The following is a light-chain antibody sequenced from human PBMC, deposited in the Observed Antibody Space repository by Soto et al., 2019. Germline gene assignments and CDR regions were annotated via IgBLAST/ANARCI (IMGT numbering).Light chain of an antibody. V-gene: IGKV1-39*01. Sequence: DIQMTQSPSSLFASVGDRVTITCRASQTVRTYLNWYQQRPGKAPTLLIYAASSLQSSVPPRFSGAGSETDFTLTINGLQPEDCATYYCQQTFSTPITFGQGTRLE. J-gene: IGKJ5*01. CDR1: QTVRTY. CDR2: AAS. CDR3: QQTFSTPIT.